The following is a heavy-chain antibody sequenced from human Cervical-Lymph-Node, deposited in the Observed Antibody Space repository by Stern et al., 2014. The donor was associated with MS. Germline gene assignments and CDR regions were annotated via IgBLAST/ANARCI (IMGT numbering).Heavy chain of an antibody. J-gene: IGHJ4*02. V-gene: IGHV2-5*02. CDR1: GFSVTTAGVG. D-gene: IGHD2-15*01. CDR2: IYWEHDK. Sequence: QVTLKESGPTLVKPTQTVTLTCTLSGFSVTTAGVGVGWIRQPPGKALEWLALIYWEHDKLYSPSLKNSLTITKDTSKNQVVLTMTNVDPVDTATYYCAHSRVKYCRGGTCYSSLFDYWGQGTLVTVSS. CDR3: AHSRVKYCRGGTCYSSLFDY.